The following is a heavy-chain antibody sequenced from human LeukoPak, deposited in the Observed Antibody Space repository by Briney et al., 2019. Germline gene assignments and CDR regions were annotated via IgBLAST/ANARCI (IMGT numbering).Heavy chain of an antibody. CDR2: ISSSGSTI. CDR3: AKDPHQLVGYYFDY. D-gene: IGHD6-13*01. J-gene: IGHJ4*02. CDR1: GFTFSDYY. V-gene: IGHV3-11*01. Sequence: GGSLRLSCAASGFTFSDYYMSWIRQAPGKGLEWVSYISSSGSTIYYADSVKGRFTISRDNAKNSLYLQMNSLRAEDTALYYCAKDPHQLVGYYFDYWGQGTLVTVSS.